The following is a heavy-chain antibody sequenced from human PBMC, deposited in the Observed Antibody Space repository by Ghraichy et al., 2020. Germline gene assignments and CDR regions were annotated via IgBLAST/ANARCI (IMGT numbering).Heavy chain of an antibody. CDR3: ARSVQYSGTFYFDY. CDR1: GFTFSDHY. V-gene: IGHV3-72*01. D-gene: IGHD1-26*01. CDR2: IRNKANSHTT. J-gene: IGHJ4*02. Sequence: GGSLRLSCAAAGFTFSDHYMDWVRQAPGKGLEWIGRIRNKANSHTTEYAASVKGRFIISRDDSKNSLYLQMDSLQTEDTAVYHCARSVQYSGTFYFDYWGQGALVTVSS.